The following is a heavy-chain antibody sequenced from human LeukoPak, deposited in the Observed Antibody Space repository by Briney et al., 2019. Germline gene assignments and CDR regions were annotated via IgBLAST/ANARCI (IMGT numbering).Heavy chain of an antibody. CDR2: IYYSGST. CDR1: GVSISSSNSY. Sequence: NPSETLSLTCTVSGVSISSSNSYWGWIRQPPGKGLEWIGSIYYSGSTYYNPSLKSRVTISVDTSKNQFSLKLSSVTAADTAVYYCARHGGSGSLGYWGQGTLVTVSS. J-gene: IGHJ4*02. D-gene: IGHD3-10*01. CDR3: ARHGGSGSLGY. V-gene: IGHV4-39*01.